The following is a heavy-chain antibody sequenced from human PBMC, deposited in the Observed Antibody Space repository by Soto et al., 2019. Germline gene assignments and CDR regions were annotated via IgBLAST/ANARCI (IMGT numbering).Heavy chain of an antibody. CDR1: GFTFSDYY. CDR2: ISSRSTYT. J-gene: IGHJ4*02. V-gene: IGHV3-11*05. D-gene: IGHD5-12*01. Sequence: GGSLRLSCAASGFTFSDYYMSWIRQAPGKGLEWVSYISSRSTYTNYADSVKGRFTISRGNAKNSLYLQMNSLRAEDTAVYYCARDHHRYSGYDYVDYWGQGTLVTVSS. CDR3: ARDHHRYSGYDYVDY.